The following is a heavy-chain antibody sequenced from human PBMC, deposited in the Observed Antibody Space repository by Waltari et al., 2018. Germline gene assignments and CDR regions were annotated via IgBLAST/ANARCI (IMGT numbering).Heavy chain of an antibody. Sequence: QVQLQQSGPGLVKPSQTLSLTCAISGDSVFSNSAAWNWISQSPSRGLEWLGRTYYRSKWFNDYSVYVRSRITINPDTSKNQFSLQLNSVTPEDTAVYYCAREPSNSLIAFDIWGQGTLVTVSS. CDR1: GDSVFSNSAA. V-gene: IGHV6-1*01. CDR2: TYYRSKWFN. D-gene: IGHD7-27*01. CDR3: AREPSNSLIAFDI. J-gene: IGHJ3*02.